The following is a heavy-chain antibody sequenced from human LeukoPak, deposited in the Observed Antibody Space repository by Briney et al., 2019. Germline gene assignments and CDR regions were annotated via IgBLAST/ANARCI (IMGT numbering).Heavy chain of an antibody. CDR2: ISGSGAST. CDR1: GFTFSTSA. D-gene: IGHD6-25*01. Sequence: GGSLRLSCAASGFTFSTSAMSWVRRAPGKGLEGVSAISGSGASTYYAHSVKGRFTISSDNSKNTLYLQINSLRAEDTAVYHCAKGVSGYVPGYWGQGTLVTVSS. V-gene: IGHV3-23*01. J-gene: IGHJ4*02. CDR3: AKGVSGYVPGY.